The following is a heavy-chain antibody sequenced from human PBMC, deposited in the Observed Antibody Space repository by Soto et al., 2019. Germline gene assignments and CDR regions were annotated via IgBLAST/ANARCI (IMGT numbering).Heavy chain of an antibody. J-gene: IGHJ6*03. CDR2: IKTKAYGGTT. CDR3: ARDPGGVGGVTYYYYYYMDV. D-gene: IGHD3-16*01. V-gene: IGHV3-49*03. CDR1: GFTFGDYA. Sequence: GGSLRLSCTASGFTFGDYAMNWFRQAPGKGLEWVGFIKTKAYGGTTEYAASVKGRFTISRDDSKSIAYLQMNSLKTEDTAVYYCARDPGGVGGVTYYYYYYMDVWGKGTTVTVSS.